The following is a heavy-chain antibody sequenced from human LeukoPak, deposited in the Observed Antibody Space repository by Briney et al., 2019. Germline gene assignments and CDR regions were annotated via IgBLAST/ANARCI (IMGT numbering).Heavy chain of an antibody. CDR3: ERDPDQIVGANFDH. J-gene: IGHJ4*02. D-gene: IGHD1-26*01. V-gene: IGHV3-7*01. CDR1: GLTFSDYE. Sequence: GGSLRLSCAAAGLTFSDYEMYWVRQAPGKGLEWVANIKQDGSGKYYVDSVKGRFTISRDNAKNSLYLQMNSLTAEDTAVYYCERDPDQIVGANFDHWGQGTLVTVSS. CDR2: IKQDGSGK.